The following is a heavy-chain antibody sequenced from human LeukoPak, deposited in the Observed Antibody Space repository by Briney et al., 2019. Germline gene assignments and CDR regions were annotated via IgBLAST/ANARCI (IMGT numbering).Heavy chain of an antibody. V-gene: IGHV1-8*01. CDR1: GYTFTSYD. CDR3: ARQTTVTRGDY. J-gene: IGHJ4*02. CDR2: MNPNSGNT. D-gene: IGHD4-17*01. Sequence: ASVKVSCKASGYTFTSYDINWVRQATGRGLEWMGWMNPNSGNTGYAQKFQGRVTMTRNTSISTAYMELSSLRSEDTAVYYCARQTTVTRGDYWGEGALVTVSS.